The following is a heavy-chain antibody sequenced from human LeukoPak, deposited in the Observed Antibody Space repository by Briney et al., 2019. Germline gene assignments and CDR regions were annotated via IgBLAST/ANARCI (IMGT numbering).Heavy chain of an antibody. Sequence: GGSLRLSCAASGFIFSNFDMHWVCQVTGKGLEWVSGIGTAGDTYYAGSVKGRFTISRENAKNSLYLQMNSLTAGDTAVYYCARDRGYSNGWYDYWGQGTLVSVSS. CDR3: ARDRGYSNGWYDY. J-gene: IGHJ4*02. CDR2: IGTAGDT. CDR1: GFIFSNFD. D-gene: IGHD6-13*01. V-gene: IGHV3-13*04.